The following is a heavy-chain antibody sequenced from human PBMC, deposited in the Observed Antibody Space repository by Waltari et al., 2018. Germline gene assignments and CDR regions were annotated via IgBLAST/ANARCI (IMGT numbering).Heavy chain of an antibody. CDR1: GYTFTGYY. D-gene: IGHD6-19*01. Sequence: QVQLVQSGAEVKKPGASVKVSCKASGYTFTGYYMHWMRQAPGQGLEWMGWINPNSGGTNYAQKFQGRVTMTRDTSISTAYMELSRLRSDDTAVYYCARDVDELVYSSGWYFDYWGQGTLVTVSS. CDR3: ARDVDELVYSSGWYFDY. CDR2: INPNSGGT. J-gene: IGHJ4*02. V-gene: IGHV1-2*02.